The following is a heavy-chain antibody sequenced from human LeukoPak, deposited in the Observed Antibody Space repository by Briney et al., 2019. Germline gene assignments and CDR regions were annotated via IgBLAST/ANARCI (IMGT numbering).Heavy chain of an antibody. J-gene: IGHJ4*02. CDR2: INHSGST. CDR1: GGSFSGYY. CDR3: ARGGEYYYGSGAYFDY. Sequence: PSETLSLTCAVYGGSFSGYYWSWIRQPPGKGLEWIGEINHSGSTNYNPSLKSRVTISVDTSKNQFSLKLSSVTAADTAVYYCARGGEYYYGSGAYFDYWGQGTLVTVSS. D-gene: IGHD3-10*01. V-gene: IGHV4-34*01.